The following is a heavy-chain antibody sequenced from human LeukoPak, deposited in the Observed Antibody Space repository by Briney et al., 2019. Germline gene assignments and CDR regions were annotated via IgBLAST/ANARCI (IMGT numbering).Heavy chain of an antibody. Sequence: ASVKVSRKASGGTFGSYAISWVRQAPGQGLEWMGGIIPIFGTANYAQKFQGRVTITTDESTSTAYMELSSLRSEDTAVYYCASSWGAIVVVPAAIAFFDYWGQGTLVTVSS. CDR3: ASSWGAIVVVPAAIAFFDY. CDR1: GGTFGSYA. D-gene: IGHD2-2*01. CDR2: IIPIFGTA. J-gene: IGHJ4*02. V-gene: IGHV1-69*05.